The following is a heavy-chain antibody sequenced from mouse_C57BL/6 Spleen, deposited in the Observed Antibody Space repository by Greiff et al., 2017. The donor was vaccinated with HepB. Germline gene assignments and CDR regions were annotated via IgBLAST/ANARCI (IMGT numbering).Heavy chain of an antibody. Sequence: EVQRVESEGGLVQPGSSMKLSCTASGFTFSDYYMAWVRQVPEKGLEWVANINYDGSSTYYLDSLKSRFIISRDNAKNILYLQMSSLKSEDTATYYCARAYYSNYDAMDYWGQGTSVTVSS. J-gene: IGHJ4*01. V-gene: IGHV5-16*01. CDR1: GFTFSDYY. CDR2: INYDGSST. D-gene: IGHD2-5*01. CDR3: ARAYYSNYDAMDY.